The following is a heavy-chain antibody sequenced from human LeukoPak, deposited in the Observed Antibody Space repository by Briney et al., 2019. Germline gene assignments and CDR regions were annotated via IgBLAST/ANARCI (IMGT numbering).Heavy chain of an antibody. J-gene: IGHJ4*02. CDR2: ISGRGDST. D-gene: IGHD2-2*01. CDR3: AKDLRDIVVLATAPKVY. V-gene: IGHV3-23*01. CDR1: GFTFSSYA. Sequence: PGGSLRLSCAASGFTFSSYAMTWIRQAPGKRLERVSHISGRGDSTYSADSVKGRFTISRDNSKNTLYLQMNSLRAEDTAVYYCAKDLRDIVVLATAPKVYWGQGTLVTVSS.